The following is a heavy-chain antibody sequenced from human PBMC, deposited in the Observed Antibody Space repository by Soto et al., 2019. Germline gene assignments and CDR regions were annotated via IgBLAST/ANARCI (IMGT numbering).Heavy chain of an antibody. Sequence: EVQLVESGGGLVQPGGSLRLSCAASGFTFSSYWMSWVRQAPGQELEWVANIKQDGSEKYYVDSVKGRFTISRDKAKNSLYLQMNSLRAEDTAVYYCARAYGYHSSAVLDYWGQGTLVTVSS. D-gene: IGHD3-10*01. J-gene: IGHJ4*02. V-gene: IGHV3-7*05. CDR3: ARAYGYHSSAVLDY. CDR2: IKQDGSEK. CDR1: GFTFSSYW.